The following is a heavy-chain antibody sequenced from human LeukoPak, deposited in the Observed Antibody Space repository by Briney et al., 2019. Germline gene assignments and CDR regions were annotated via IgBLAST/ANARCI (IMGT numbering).Heavy chain of an antibody. CDR3: ASPALGQVTMKP. CDR2: ISDSSSYI. CDR1: GCTFSSYS. D-gene: IGHD3-22*01. V-gene: IGHV3-21*01. Sequence: SGGSLRLSCAASGCTFSSYSINWVRQAPGKGLEWVSSISDSSSYIYYADSVKGRFTISRDNAKNSLYLRMNSLRAEDTAMYYCASPALGQVTMKPWGQGTLVTVSS. J-gene: IGHJ5*02.